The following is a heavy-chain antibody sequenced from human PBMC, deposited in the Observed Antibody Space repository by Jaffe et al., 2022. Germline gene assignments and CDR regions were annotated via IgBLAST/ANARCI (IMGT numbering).Heavy chain of an antibody. CDR3: ARYFPLELPPDYYYYMDV. V-gene: IGHV1-8*01. CDR1: GYTFTSYD. D-gene: IGHD1-7*01. J-gene: IGHJ6*03. Sequence: QVQLVQSGAEVKKPGASVKVSCKASGYTFTSYDINWVRQATGQGLEWMGWMNPNSGNTGYAQKFQGRVTMTRNTSISTAYMELSSLRSEDTAVYYCARYFPLELPPDYYYYMDVWGKGTTVTVSS. CDR2: MNPNSGNT.